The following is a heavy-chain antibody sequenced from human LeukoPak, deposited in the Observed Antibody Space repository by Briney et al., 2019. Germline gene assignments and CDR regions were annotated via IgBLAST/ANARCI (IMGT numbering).Heavy chain of an antibody. CDR2: IYYSGST. D-gene: IGHD2-2*01. CDR3: ARGFVVPAAPNRGDYFDY. CDR1: GGSISSGGYY. V-gene: IGHV4-31*03. Sequence: SETLSLTCTVSGGSISSGGYYWSWIRQHPGKGLEWIGYIYYSGSTYYNPSLKSRVTISVDTSKNQFSLKLSSATAADTAVYYCARGFVVPAAPNRGDYFDYWGQGTLVTVSS. J-gene: IGHJ4*02.